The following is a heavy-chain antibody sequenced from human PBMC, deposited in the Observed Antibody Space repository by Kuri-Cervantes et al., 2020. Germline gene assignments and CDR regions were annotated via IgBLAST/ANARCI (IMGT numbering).Heavy chain of an antibody. CDR3: AGVYGSGPQEFDY. D-gene: IGHD3-10*01. CDR1: EDTVSRKSAA. Sequence: SETLSLTCAIWEDTVSRKSAAWNWIRQSPSRGLEWLGRTYYRSKWYNDYAVSVKSRITINPDTSKTHFSLQLNSVTPKDTAVYYCAGVYGSGPQEFDYWGQGTLVTVSS. V-gene: IGHV6-1*01. CDR2: TYYRSKWYN. J-gene: IGHJ4*02.